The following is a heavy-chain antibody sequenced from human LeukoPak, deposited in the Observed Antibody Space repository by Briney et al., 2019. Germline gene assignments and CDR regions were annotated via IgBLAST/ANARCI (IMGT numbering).Heavy chain of an antibody. V-gene: IGHV6-1*01. J-gene: IGHJ4*02. CDR1: GDSVSSNSAA. D-gene: IGHD6-19*01. Sequence: SQTLSLTCAISGDSVSSNSAAWNWIRLSPSRGLEWLGRTYYRSKWYNDYAVSVKSRITINPDTSKNQFSLQLNSVTPEDTAVYYCARVGAVAHPYFDYWGQGTLVTVSS. CDR3: ARVGAVAHPYFDY. CDR2: TYYRSKWYN.